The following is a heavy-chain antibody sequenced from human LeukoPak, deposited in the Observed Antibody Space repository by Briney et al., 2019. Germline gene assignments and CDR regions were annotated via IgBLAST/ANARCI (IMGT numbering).Heavy chain of an antibody. D-gene: IGHD5-18*01. J-gene: IGHJ5*02. CDR3: AKVRKVYTAMVTRWFDP. CDR2: ISGSGGST. V-gene: IGHV3-23*01. Sequence: PGGSLRLSCAASGFTFSSYAMSWVRQAPGKGLEWVSAISGSGGSTYYADSVKGRFTISRDNSKNTLYLQMNSLRAEGTAVYYCAKVRKVYTAMVTRWFDPWGQGTLVTVSS. CDR1: GFTFSSYA.